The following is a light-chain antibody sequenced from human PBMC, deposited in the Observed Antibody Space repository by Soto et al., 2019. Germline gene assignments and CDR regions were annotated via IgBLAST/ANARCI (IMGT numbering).Light chain of an antibody. V-gene: IGLV2-14*01. CDR2: EVS. J-gene: IGLJ2*01. CDR3: SSYTSSITHVV. Sequence: QSVLTQPASVSGSPGQSITISCTGTSSDVGGYNYVSWYQQHPGKAPNLMIYEVSNRPSGVSNRFSGSKSGNTASLTISGLQAEDEADYYCSSYTSSITHVVFGGGTKLTVL. CDR1: SSDVGGYNY.